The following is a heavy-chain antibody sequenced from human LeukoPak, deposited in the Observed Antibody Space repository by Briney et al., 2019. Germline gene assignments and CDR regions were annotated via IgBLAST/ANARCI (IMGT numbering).Heavy chain of an antibody. Sequence: PEGSLRLSCVASGFTFSTYAMSWVRQAPGKGLEWVSVISGSGGSTYYADSVKGRFTISRDNSKNTLYLQMNSLRAEDTAVYYCAKEFRGYSSGGGHYWGQGTLVTVSS. J-gene: IGHJ4*02. D-gene: IGHD5-18*01. CDR1: GFTFSTYA. CDR2: ISGSGGST. V-gene: IGHV3-23*01. CDR3: AKEFRGYSSGGGHY.